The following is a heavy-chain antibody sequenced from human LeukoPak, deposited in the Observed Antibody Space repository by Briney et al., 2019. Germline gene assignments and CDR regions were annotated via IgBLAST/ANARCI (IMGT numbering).Heavy chain of an antibody. D-gene: IGHD2-21*01. CDR3: ARGQGSQAYLNWFDP. Sequence: PSQTLSLTCAVSGGSISSGGYSWSWIRQPPGKGLEWIGYIFHSGSTYYNPSLKSRVTISVDRSKNQFSLKLSSVTAADTAVYYCARGQGSQAYLNWFDPWGQGTLVTVSS. J-gene: IGHJ5*02. CDR2: IFHSGST. V-gene: IGHV4-30-2*01. CDR1: GGSISSGGYS.